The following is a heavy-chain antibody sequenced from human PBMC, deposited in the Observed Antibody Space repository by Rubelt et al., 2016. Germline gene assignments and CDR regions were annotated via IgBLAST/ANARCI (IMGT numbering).Heavy chain of an antibody. D-gene: IGHD6-6*01. V-gene: IGHV3-33*01. CDR1: GFTFSNYG. CDR3: ARGRDSSSNYYYLDV. J-gene: IGHJ6*03. Sequence: GFTFSNYGMHWVRQAPGKGLEWVAVIWHDGSNKYYADPVKGRFAISRDNSKNTLYLQMNSLRAEDTAVYYCARGRDSSSNYYYLDVWGKGATGTVSS. CDR2: IWHDGSNK.